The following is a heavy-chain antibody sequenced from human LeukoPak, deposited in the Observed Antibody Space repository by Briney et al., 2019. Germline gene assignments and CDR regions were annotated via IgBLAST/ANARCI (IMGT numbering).Heavy chain of an antibody. J-gene: IGHJ3*02. V-gene: IGHV4-30-2*01. CDR1: GGSISSGGYS. Sequence: SQTLSLTCAVSGGSISSGGYSWSWIRQPPGKGLEWIGYIYHSGSTYYNPSLTSRVTISVDRSKNQFSLKLSSVTAADTAVYYCAREYYDILTGYHHDAFDIWGQGTMVTVSS. D-gene: IGHD3-9*01. CDR2: IYHSGST. CDR3: AREYYDILTGYHHDAFDI.